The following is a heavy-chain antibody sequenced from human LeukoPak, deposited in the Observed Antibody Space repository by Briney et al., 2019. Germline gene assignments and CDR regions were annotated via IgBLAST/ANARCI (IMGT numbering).Heavy chain of an antibody. V-gene: IGHV1-69*13. Sequence: SVKVSCKASGGTFSSYAISWVRQAPGQGLEWMGGIIPIFGTANYAQKFQGRVTITADESTSTAYMELSSLRSEDTAVYYCARVAEDCDILTGHYPLYYWGQGTLVTVSS. CDR3: ARVAEDCDILTGHYPLYY. CDR2: IIPIFGTA. CDR1: GGTFSSYA. D-gene: IGHD3-9*01. J-gene: IGHJ4*02.